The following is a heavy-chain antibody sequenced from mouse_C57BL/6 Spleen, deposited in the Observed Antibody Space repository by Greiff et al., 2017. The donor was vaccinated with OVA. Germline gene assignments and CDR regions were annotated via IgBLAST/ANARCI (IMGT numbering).Heavy chain of an antibody. V-gene: IGHV1-53*01. J-gene: IGHJ2*01. D-gene: IGHD2-3*01. CDR3: ARSGWLLPFDY. CDR1: GYTFTSYW. CDR2: INPSNGGT. Sequence: QVQLQQPGTELVKPGASVKLSCKASGYTFTSYWMHWVKQRPGQGLEWIGNINPSNGGTNYNEKFKSKATLTADKSSSTAYMQLSSLTSEDAAVYYCARSGWLLPFDYWGQGTTLTVSS.